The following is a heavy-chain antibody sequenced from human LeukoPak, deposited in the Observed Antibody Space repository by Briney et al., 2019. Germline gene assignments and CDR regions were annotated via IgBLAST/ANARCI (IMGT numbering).Heavy chain of an antibody. V-gene: IGHV5-51*01. CDR1: GYSFTSYW. CDR2: IYPGDSDT. J-gene: IGHJ4*02. Sequence: GESLKISCKGSGYSFTSYWIGWVRQMPGKGLEWMGIIYPGDSDTRYSPSFQGQVTISADKSISTAYLQWSSLKASDTAMYHCARLPPYYYDTSGYYYDYWGQGTLVTVSS. D-gene: IGHD3-22*01. CDR3: ARLPPYYYDTSGYYYDY.